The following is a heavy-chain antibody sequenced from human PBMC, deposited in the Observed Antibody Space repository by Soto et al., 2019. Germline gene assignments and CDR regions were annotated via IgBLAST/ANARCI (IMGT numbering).Heavy chain of an antibody. CDR1: GGTFGSYA. D-gene: IGHD2-2*01. CDR3: ARSQGSSTSLEIYYYYYYGMDV. CDR2: IIPIPGTA. J-gene: IGHJ6*02. V-gene: IGHV1-69*01. Sequence: HVQLVQSGAEVKKPGSSVKVSCKASGGTFGSYAISWVRQAPGQGLEWMGGIIPIPGTANYAQKFQGRVRIAADESTSTAYMELSSLRSEDTAVYYCARSQGSSTSLEIYYYYYYGMDVWGQGTTVTVSS.